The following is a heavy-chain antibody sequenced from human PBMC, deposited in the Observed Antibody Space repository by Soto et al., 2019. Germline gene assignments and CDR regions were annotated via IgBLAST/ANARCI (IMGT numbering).Heavy chain of an antibody. CDR2: INHSGST. CDR1: GGSFGGYY. V-gene: IGHV4-34*01. D-gene: IGHD3-10*01. Sequence: PSETLSLTCAVYGGSFGGYYWSWIRQPPGKGLEWIGEINHSGSTNYNPSLKSRVTISVDTSKNQFSLKLSSVTAADTAVYYCARAPVRGVKNFDYWGQGTLVTVSS. J-gene: IGHJ4*02. CDR3: ARAPVRGVKNFDY.